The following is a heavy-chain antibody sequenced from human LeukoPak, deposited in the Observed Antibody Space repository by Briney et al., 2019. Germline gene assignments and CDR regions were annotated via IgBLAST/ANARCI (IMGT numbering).Heavy chain of an antibody. CDR2: INPNSGGT. V-gene: IGHV1-2*02. D-gene: IGHD2-8*01. J-gene: IGHJ1*01. CDR3: ARDRCTNGVCYTYFQH. CDR1: GYTFTGYY. Sequence: ASVKVSCKASGYTFTGYYMHCVRQAPGQGLEWMGWINPNSGGTNYAQKFQGRVTMTRDTSISTAYMELSRLRSDDTAVYYCARDRCTNGVCYTYFQHWGQGTLVTVSS.